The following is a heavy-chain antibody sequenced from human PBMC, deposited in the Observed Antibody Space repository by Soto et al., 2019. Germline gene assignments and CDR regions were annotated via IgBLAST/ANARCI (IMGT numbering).Heavy chain of an antibody. CDR2: IKSKTDGGTT. Sequence: EVPLVESGGGLVKPGGSLRLSCAASGFTFSNAWMSWVRQAPGKGLEWVGRIKSKTDGGTTDYAAPVKGRFTISRDDSKNTLYLQMNSLKTEDTAVYYCTTRYYYGSGSYYRWFDPWGQGTLVTVSS. J-gene: IGHJ5*02. CDR3: TTRYYYGSGSYYRWFDP. V-gene: IGHV3-15*01. D-gene: IGHD3-10*01. CDR1: GFTFSNAW.